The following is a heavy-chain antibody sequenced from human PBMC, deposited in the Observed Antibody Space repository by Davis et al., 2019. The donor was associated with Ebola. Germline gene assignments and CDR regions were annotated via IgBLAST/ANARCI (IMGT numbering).Heavy chain of an antibody. CDR3: ARDLPGWRTSDY. V-gene: IGHV3-53*01. Sequence: PGGSLRLSCAVSGFSVSTNYMTWVRQAPGKGLEWVSVIYSHGEEYYADSVKGRFTISKDNFKNIVYLQMNSLRAEDTAVYYCARDLPGWRTSDYWGQGTLVTVSS. CDR2: IYSHGEE. J-gene: IGHJ4*02. D-gene: IGHD2-2*01. CDR1: GFSVSTNY.